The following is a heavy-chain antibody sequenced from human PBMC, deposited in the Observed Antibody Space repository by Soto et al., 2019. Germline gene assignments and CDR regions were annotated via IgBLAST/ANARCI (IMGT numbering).Heavy chain of an antibody. CDR2: IYYSGST. CDR1: GGSISSGSYY. Sequence: SETLSLTCTVSGGSISSGSYYWSWIRQPPGKELEWIGYIYYSGSTNYNPSLNSRVAISVDTSNNQFSLKLTSVTAADTAVYYCARHGYSGYDLDYWGQGTLVTVSS. D-gene: IGHD5-12*01. CDR3: ARHGYSGYDLDY. J-gene: IGHJ4*02. V-gene: IGHV4-61*01.